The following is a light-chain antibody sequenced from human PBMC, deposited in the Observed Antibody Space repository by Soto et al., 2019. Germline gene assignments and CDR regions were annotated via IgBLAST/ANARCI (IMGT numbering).Light chain of an antibody. J-gene: IGKJ2*01. CDR1: QSVLYSSNNKDY. CDR2: WAS. Sequence: DIVMTQSPDSLAVSLGERATINCKSSQSVLYSSNNKDYLVWYQQKPGQPPKLLIYWASTRESGVPDRFSGGGSGTDFTLTISSLLAEDVAVYYCQQYYSTPYTFGQGTKVEIK. V-gene: IGKV4-1*01. CDR3: QQYYSTPYT.